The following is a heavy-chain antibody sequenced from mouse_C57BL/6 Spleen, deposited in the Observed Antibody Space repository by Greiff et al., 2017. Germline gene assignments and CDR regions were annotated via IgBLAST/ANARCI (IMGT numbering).Heavy chain of an antibody. Sequence: VQLQQSGAELVRPGSSVKLSCKASGYTFTSYWMHWVKQRPIQGLEWIGNIDPSDSETHYNQKFKDKATLTVDKSSSTAYMQLSSLTSEDSAVYYCARRGLTGYAMDYWGQGTSVTVSS. CDR2: IDPSDSET. J-gene: IGHJ4*01. V-gene: IGHV1-52*01. CDR3: ARRGLTGYAMDY. D-gene: IGHD4-1*01. CDR1: GYTFTSYW.